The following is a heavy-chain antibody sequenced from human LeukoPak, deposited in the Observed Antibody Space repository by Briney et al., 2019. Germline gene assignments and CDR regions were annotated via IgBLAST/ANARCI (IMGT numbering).Heavy chain of an antibody. J-gene: IGHJ4*02. V-gene: IGHV4-39*07. D-gene: IGHD3-22*01. Sequence: SETLSLTCTVSGGSISSSSYYWGWIRQPPGKGLEWIGSIYYSGSTYYNSSLKSRVTISVDTSKNQFSLKLSSVTAADTAVYYCARDLGYYDSSGDYFDYWGQGTLVTVSS. CDR3: ARDLGYYDSSGDYFDY. CDR2: IYYSGST. CDR1: GGSISSSSYY.